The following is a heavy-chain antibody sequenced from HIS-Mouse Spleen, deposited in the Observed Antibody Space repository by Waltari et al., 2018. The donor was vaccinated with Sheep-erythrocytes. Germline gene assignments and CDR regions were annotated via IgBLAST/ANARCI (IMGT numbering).Heavy chain of an antibody. CDR2: ISYDGSNK. CDR1: GFTFRRDG. CDR3: AKDSPAYYLGY. V-gene: IGHV3-30*18. J-gene: IGHJ4*02. Sequence: QVQLVESGGGVVQPGRSLRPSCAASGFTFRRDGMPWVRQAPGKGLEWVAVISYDGSNKDYADSVKGRFTISRDNSKNTLYLQMNSLRAEDTAVYYCAKDSPAYYLGYWGQGTLVTVSS.